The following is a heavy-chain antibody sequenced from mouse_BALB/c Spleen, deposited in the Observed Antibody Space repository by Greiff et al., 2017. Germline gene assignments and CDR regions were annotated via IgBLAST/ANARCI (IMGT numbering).Heavy chain of an antibody. J-gene: IGHJ2*01. CDR1: GYTFTSYT. Sequence: VKLQESGAELARPGASVKMSCKASGYTFTSYTMHWVKQRPGQGLEWIGYINPSSGYTNYNQKFKDKATLTADKSSSTAYMQLSSLTSEDSAVYYCARVELDYFDYWGQGTTLTVSS. D-gene: IGHD4-1*01. CDR3: ARVELDYFDY. CDR2: INPSSGYT. V-gene: IGHV1-4*01.